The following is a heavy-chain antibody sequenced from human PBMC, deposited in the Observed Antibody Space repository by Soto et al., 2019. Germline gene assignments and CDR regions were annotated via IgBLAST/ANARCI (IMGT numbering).Heavy chain of an antibody. J-gene: IGHJ6*02. V-gene: IGHV3-33*01. CDR1: GFTFSSYG. Sequence: QVQLVESGGGVVQPGRSLRLSCAASGFTFSSYGMHWVRQAPGKGLDWVAVIWYDGSNKYYADSVKGRFTISRDNSKNTQYLQMNSLGAEDTAVYYCARDLRKRGYSYGHWGYSGMDVWGQGTTVTVSS. D-gene: IGHD5-18*01. CDR2: IWYDGSNK. CDR3: ARDLRKRGYSYGHWGYSGMDV.